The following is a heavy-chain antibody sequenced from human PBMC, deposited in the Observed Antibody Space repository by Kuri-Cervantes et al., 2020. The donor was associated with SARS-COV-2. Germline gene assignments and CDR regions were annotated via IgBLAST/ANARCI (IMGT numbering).Heavy chain of an antibody. CDR1: GYTFTGYY. CDR2: INPSGSGT. Sequence: ASVKVSCKASGYTFTGYYMYWVRQAPGQGLEWMGIINPSGSGTRYPQSFQGRVSMTRDTSTSTVYMELSSLTSEDTAVYYCATLGEGPEAASAFDIWGQGTMVTVSS. D-gene: IGHD3-16*01. V-gene: IGHV1-46*01. J-gene: IGHJ3*02. CDR3: ATLGEGPEAASAFDI.